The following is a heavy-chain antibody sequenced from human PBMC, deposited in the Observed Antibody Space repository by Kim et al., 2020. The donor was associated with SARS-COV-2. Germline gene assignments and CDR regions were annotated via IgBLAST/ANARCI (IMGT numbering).Heavy chain of an antibody. J-gene: IGHJ6*02. V-gene: IGHV3-15*01. Sequence: YAEPVKGRFTISRDDSINTLYLQMNSLQTEDTAVYYCTRIRGGFYYVMGVWGQGTTVTVSS. D-gene: IGHD3-16*01. CDR3: TRIRGGFYYVMGV.